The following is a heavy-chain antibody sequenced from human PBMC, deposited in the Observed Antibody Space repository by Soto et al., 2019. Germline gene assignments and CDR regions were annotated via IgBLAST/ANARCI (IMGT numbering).Heavy chain of an antibody. V-gene: IGHV3-33*01. CDR3: AREDGSTTGYYYYMDV. D-gene: IGHD2-2*01. Sequence: GGSLRLSCAASGFTFSIYGMHWVRQAPGKGLEWVAVIWYDGSNKYYADSVKGRFTISRDNSKNTLYLQMNSLRAEDTAVYYCAREDGSTTGYYYYMDVWGKGTTVTVSS. J-gene: IGHJ6*03. CDR1: GFTFSIYG. CDR2: IWYDGSNK.